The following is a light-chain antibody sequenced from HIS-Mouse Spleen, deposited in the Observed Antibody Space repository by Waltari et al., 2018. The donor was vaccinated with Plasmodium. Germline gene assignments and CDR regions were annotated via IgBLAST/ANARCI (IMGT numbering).Light chain of an antibody. CDR1: SSDVGGDKY. Sequence: QSALTQPASASGSPGQSITISCTGTSSDVGGDKYVSWYQQHPGKAPKLMIYDVSNRPSGVSNRFSGSKSGNTASLTISGLQAEDEADHYCSSYTSSSTVVFGGGTKLTVL. J-gene: IGLJ2*01. CDR3: SSYTSSSTVV. V-gene: IGLV2-14*03. CDR2: DVS.